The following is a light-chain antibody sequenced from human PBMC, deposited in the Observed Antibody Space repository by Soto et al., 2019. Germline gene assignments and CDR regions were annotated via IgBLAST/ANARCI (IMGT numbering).Light chain of an antibody. CDR1: QGISSW. CDR2: AAS. Sequence: DIQMTQSPSFVSASVGDRVTITCRASQGISSWLAWYQHRPGRAPKLLIHAASNLESGVPSRFGGSGSGTDFTLTISSLQPEDFATYYCQQTTSFPLTFGGGTKVEIK. V-gene: IGKV1-12*01. J-gene: IGKJ4*01. CDR3: QQTTSFPLT.